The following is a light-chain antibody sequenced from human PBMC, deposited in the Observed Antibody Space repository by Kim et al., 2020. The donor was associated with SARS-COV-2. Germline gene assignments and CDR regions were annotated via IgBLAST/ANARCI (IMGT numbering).Light chain of an antibody. CDR2: SAS. CDR3: QQHDDWSPLT. CDR1: QSIANN. Sequence: EIVMTQSPATLSVSPGERAALSCRASQSIANNLAWYQQKPGQAPRLLIYSASTRATGIPARFSGSGSGTEFTLTISSLQSEDFAVYFCQQHDDWSPLTFGGGTKVDIK. J-gene: IGKJ4*01. V-gene: IGKV3-15*01.